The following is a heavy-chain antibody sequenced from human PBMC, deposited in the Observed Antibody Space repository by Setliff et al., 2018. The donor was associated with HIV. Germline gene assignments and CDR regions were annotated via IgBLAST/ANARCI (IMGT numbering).Heavy chain of an antibody. CDR2: SYPSDGRT. CDR1: GFTFTSYY. CDR3: ARDYYGSGSYYNLDY. D-gene: IGHD3-10*01. J-gene: IGHJ4*02. V-gene: IGHV1-46*01. Sequence: GASVKVSCKASGFTFTSYYLHWLRQAPGQGLEWMGISYPSDGRTQYAQKFQGRVTMTRDTSTSTAYMELSSLRSEDTAVYYCARDYYGSGSYYNLDYWGQGTLVTVSS.